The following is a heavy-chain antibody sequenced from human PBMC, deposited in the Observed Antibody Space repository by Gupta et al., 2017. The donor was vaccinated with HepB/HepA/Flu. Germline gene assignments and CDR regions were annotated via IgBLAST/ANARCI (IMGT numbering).Heavy chain of an antibody. CDR2: IIPIFDKR. Sequence: QLVXXXTAVKQPGSSVKXSCKPXXXXXXXXXXXXXXXXXGKSLEWMGGIIPIFDKRNYAPNFQDRVTITADESTTTVYMEVSSLTSEDTGMYYCVRDHPIYSDYILGNWFDPWGQGTLVTVSS. J-gene: IGHJ5*02. D-gene: IGHD4-11*01. V-gene: IGHV1-69*01. CDR3: VRDHPIYSDYILGNWFDP. CDR1: XXXXXXXX.